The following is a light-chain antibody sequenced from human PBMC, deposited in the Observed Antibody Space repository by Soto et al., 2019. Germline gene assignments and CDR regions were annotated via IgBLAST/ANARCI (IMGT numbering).Light chain of an antibody. CDR1: QSVSSSY. CDR2: GAS. Sequence: ESVLTQSPGTLSLSPGERATLSCRASQSVSSSYLAWYQQKPGQAPRLLIYGASGRATGIPDRFSGSGSGTDFTLTISRLEPEDFAVYYCQQYGSSPIFTFGPGTKVDIK. J-gene: IGKJ3*01. V-gene: IGKV3-20*01. CDR3: QQYGSSPIFT.